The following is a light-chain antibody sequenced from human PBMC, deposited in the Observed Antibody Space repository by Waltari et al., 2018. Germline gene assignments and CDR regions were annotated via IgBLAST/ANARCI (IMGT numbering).Light chain of an antibody. V-gene: IGKV2-30*02. Sequence: DVVMTQSPLSLPVTLGQPASISCRSTQSLVHTNGNTYLNWFQQRPGQSPRRLIYEVSNRDSGVPDRCSGSGSGTDFTLKISRVEAEDVGVYYCMQGTHWPYTFGQGTKL. CDR1: QSLVHTNGNTY. CDR2: EVS. CDR3: MQGTHWPYT. J-gene: IGKJ2*01.